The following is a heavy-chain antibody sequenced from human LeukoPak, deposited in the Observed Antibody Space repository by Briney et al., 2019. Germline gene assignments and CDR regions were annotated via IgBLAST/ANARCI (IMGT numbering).Heavy chain of an antibody. CDR1: GFTFDDYA. Sequence: GGSLRLSCAASGFTFDDYAMHWVRQAPGKGLEWVSGISWNSGSIGYADSVKGRFTISRDNAKNSLYLQMNSLRAEDTAVYYCAKGGRLDPLDYWGQGTLVTVSS. D-gene: IGHD1-1*01. V-gene: IGHV3-9*01. CDR2: ISWNSGSI. CDR3: AKGGRLDPLDY. J-gene: IGHJ4*02.